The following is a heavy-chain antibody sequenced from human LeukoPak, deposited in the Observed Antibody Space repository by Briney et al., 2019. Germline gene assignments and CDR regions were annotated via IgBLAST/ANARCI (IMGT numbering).Heavy chain of an antibody. J-gene: IGHJ4*02. CDR3: AKGGVSDSGSWYGDYFDY. V-gene: IGHV3-74*01. D-gene: IGHD6-13*01. Sequence: GGSLRLSCAASGFTFSNYWMHWVRQVPGKGLVWVSRMKSDGSSTNTADSVKGRFAISRDNSKNTLYLQMNSLRPEDTAVYFCAKGGVSDSGSWYGDYFDYWGQGTLVTVSS. CDR1: GFTFSNYW. CDR2: MKSDGSST.